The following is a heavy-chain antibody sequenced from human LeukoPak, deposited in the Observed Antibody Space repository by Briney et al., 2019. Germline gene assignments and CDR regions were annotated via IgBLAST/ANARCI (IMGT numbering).Heavy chain of an antibody. CDR1: GGSFSGYY. CDR3: ARDRDIWFGEPYWYFDL. V-gene: IGHV4-34*01. D-gene: IGHD3-10*01. CDR2: INHSGST. J-gene: IGHJ2*01. Sequence: SETLSLTCAVYGGSFSGYYWSWIRQPPGKGLEWIGEINHSGSTNYNPSLKSRVTISVDTSKNQFSLKLSSVTAADTAVYYCARDRDIWFGEPYWYFDLWGRGTLVTVSS.